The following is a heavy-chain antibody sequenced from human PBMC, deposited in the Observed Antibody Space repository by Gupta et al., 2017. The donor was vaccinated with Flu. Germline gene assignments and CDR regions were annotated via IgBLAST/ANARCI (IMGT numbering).Heavy chain of an antibody. CDR3: AKDPGRYTYGYERNGMDV. CDR2: ISGSGASI. CDR1: GVSFSTYA. V-gene: IGHV3-23*01. Sequence: EGQLLESGGGLVQPGGSLRLSCAASGVSFSTYAMSWVRQGSGGGLEWVSAISGSGASIWYANSVKGRFTISRDNSRNTLYLRMNSLRAEDTAIYYCAKDPGRYTYGYERNGMDVWGQGTTVTVSS. D-gene: IGHD5-18*01. J-gene: IGHJ6*02.